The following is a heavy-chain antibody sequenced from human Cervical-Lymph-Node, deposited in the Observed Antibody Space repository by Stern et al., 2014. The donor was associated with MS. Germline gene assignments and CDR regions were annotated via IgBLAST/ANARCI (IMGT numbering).Heavy chain of an antibody. CDR2: IYHSGST. D-gene: IGHD4-17*01. CDR1: GGSFSSGTYY. V-gene: IGHV4-31*03. Sequence: VQLQESGPGLVKPSPSLSLTCTASGGSFSSGTYYWSWMRPQPGQDLEGIGYIYHSGSTYSNPSLESRLTISVDSSKNQFSLKLSSVTAADTAVYYCARYDATGTTIVGWFDPWGQGTLVTVSS. CDR3: ARYDATGTTIVGWFDP. J-gene: IGHJ5*02.